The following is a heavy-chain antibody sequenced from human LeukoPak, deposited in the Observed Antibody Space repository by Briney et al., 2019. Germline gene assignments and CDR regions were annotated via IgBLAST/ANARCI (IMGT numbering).Heavy chain of an antibody. CDR1: GFSFNNYA. D-gene: IGHD5-12*01. Sequence: GGSLTLSCTASGFSFNNYAMTWVRQAPGKGLEWVSIIIARSGSSLYADSVKVRFTISRDNSESTQYLRMNGLGVEDTAVYYCAKGGYDYVEVAYFDFWGQGALVTVSS. V-gene: IGHV3-23*01. CDR3: AKGGYDYVEVAYFDF. CDR2: IIARSGSS. J-gene: IGHJ4*02.